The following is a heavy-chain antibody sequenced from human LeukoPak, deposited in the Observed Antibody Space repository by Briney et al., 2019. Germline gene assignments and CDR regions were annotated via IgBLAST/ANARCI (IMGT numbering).Heavy chain of an antibody. D-gene: IGHD2-2*02. Sequence: PSETLSLTCTVSGYSISSGYYWGWIRQPPGKGLEWIGSIYHSGSTYYNPSLKSRVTISVDTSKNQFSLKLSSVTAADTAVYYCAKGGGCSSTSCYRGGLDYWGQGTLVTVSS. J-gene: IGHJ4*02. CDR3: AKGGGCSSTSCYRGGLDY. V-gene: IGHV4-38-2*02. CDR2: IYHSGST. CDR1: GYSISSGYY.